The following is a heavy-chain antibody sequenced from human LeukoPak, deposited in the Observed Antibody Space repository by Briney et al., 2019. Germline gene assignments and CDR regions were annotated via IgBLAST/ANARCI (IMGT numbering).Heavy chain of an antibody. CDR2: IYHSGST. CDR3: ARRKEPHLRYCSSTSCQRFNWFDP. V-gene: IGHV4-38-2*02. D-gene: IGHD2-2*01. Sequence: SETLSLTCTVSGYSINSGYYWGWIRQPPGKGLEWIGSIYHSGSTNYNPSLKSRVTISVDTSKNQFSLKLSSVTAADTAVYYCARRKEPHLRYCSSTSCQRFNWFDPWGQGTLVTVSS. CDR1: GYSINSGYY. J-gene: IGHJ5*02.